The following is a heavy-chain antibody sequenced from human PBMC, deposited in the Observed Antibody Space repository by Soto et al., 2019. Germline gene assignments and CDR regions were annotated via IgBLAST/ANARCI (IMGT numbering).Heavy chain of an antibody. Sequence: SETLSLTCAVYGGSFSGYYWSWIRQPPGKGLEWIGVINHSGSTNYNPSLKSRVTISVDTSKNQFSLKLISVTAADTSVYYCARGVRDYIWGSYRYPRQYNWFDPWGQGTQVTVSS. CDR1: GGSFSGYY. J-gene: IGHJ5*02. CDR2: INHSGST. V-gene: IGHV4-34*01. CDR3: ARGVRDYIWGSYRYPRQYNWFDP. D-gene: IGHD3-16*02.